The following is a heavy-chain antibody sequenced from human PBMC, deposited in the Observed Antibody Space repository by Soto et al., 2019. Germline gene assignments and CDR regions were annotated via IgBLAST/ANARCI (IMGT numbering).Heavy chain of an antibody. V-gene: IGHV1-2*02. Sequence: ASVKVSCKTSGYTFSDYYIHWVRQAPGQVLEWMGWINPNSGGTKYAPKFQGGVTMTRDTAITTAYMEMSRLRSGDTAVYYCAREPATAKPEGVDFWGQGTLDTGST. CDR3: AREPATAKPEGVDF. CDR1: GYTFSDYY. J-gene: IGHJ4*02. D-gene: IGHD1-1*01. CDR2: INPNSGGT.